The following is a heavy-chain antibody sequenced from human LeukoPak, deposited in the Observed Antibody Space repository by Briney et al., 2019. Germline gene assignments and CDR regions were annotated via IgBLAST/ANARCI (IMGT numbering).Heavy chain of an antibody. CDR1: GGSISSSSYY. CDR3: ARHGALMLSYGPRYFDY. D-gene: IGHD5-18*01. V-gene: IGHV4-39*01. CDR2: IYYSGST. Sequence: SETLSLTCTVSGGSISSSSYYWGWIRQPPGKGLEWIGSIYYSGSTYYNPSLKSRVTISVDTSKNQFSLKLSSVTAADTAVYYCARHGALMLSYGPRYFDYWGQGTLVTVSS. J-gene: IGHJ4*02.